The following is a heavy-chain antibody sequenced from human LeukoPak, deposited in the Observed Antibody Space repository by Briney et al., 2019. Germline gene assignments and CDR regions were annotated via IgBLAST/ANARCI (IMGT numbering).Heavy chain of an antibody. J-gene: IGHJ4*02. CDR1: GFTVSSNY. CDR2: IYSGGST. CDR3: TTVTTGY. V-gene: IGHV3-66*02. D-gene: IGHD4-17*01. Sequence: GGSLRLSCAASGFTVSSNYMSWVRQAPGKGLEWVSVIYSGGSTYYADSVKGRFTISRDNSKDTLYLQMNSLRAEDTAVYYCTTVTTGYWGQGTLVTVSS.